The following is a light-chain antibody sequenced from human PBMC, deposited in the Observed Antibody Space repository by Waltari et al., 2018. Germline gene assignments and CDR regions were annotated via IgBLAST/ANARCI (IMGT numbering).Light chain of an antibody. J-gene: IGKJ2*01. Sequence: EIVLTQSPATLSLSPGERATLSCRASQSVSSYLAWYQQKPGQAPRLLIYDASNRATGIPARFRGSGSGTDFTLTISSLEPEDFAVYYCQQRSNWPRMYTFGQGTKLEIK. V-gene: IGKV3-11*01. CDR2: DAS. CDR1: QSVSSY. CDR3: QQRSNWPRMYT.